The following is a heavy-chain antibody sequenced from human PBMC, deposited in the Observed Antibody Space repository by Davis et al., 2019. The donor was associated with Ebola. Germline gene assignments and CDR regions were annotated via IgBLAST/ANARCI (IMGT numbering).Heavy chain of an antibody. V-gene: IGHV5-51*01. CDR2: IYPGDSDT. CDR1: GYIFTTYW. CDR3: VRVKIADPDFDY. Sequence: GESLMLPCKGPGYIFTTYWLGWVRQMPGKGLEWMGIIYPGDSDTRYSPSFQGQVTISADKSISTAYVQWGSLKASDTAMYYCVRVKIADPDFDYWGQGTLVTVSS. J-gene: IGHJ4*02.